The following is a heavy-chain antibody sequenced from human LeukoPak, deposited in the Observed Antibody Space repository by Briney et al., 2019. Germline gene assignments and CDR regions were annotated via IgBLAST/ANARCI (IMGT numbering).Heavy chain of an antibody. CDR2: IGSSGSYI. CDR3: ARSSREYTYGKHDY. V-gene: IGHV3-21*01. CDR1: GFTFSDYS. D-gene: IGHD5-18*01. Sequence: PGGSLRLSCAASGFTFSDYSMNWVRQAPGKGLEWVSSIGSSGSYIYYADSVKGRFTISRDNAKNSLCLQMNSLRAEDTAVYFCARSSREYTYGKHDYWGQGTLVTVSS. J-gene: IGHJ4*02.